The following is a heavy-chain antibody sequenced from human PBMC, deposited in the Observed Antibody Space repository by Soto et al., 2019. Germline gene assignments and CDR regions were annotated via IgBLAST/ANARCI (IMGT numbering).Heavy chain of an antibody. Sequence: PGESLEISLKGFGYSFYNHWIGWVRQMPGKGLEWMGIIDLSNSGTIYSPSFQGQVAISADKSISTVYLQWSSLKASDTAMYYCARRTSTSGWRHYFDYWGQGTLVTVSS. J-gene: IGHJ4*02. CDR2: IDLSNSGT. D-gene: IGHD6-19*01. CDR1: GYSFYNHW. V-gene: IGHV5-51*01. CDR3: ARRTSTSGWRHYFDY.